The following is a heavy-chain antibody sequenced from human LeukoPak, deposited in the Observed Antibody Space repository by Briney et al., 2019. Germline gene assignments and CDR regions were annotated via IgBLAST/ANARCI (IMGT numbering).Heavy chain of an antibody. CDR1: GGTFSSYA. CDR3: ARATYYYDSSGSYYYYYYMDV. CDR2: IIPIFGTA. D-gene: IGHD3-22*01. Sequence: ASVKVSCKASGGTFSSYAISWVRQAPGQGLEWMGGIIPIFGTANYAQKFQGRVTITTDESTSTAYMELSSLRSEDTAVYYCARATYYYDSSGSYYYYYYMDVWGKGTTVTVSS. V-gene: IGHV1-69*05. J-gene: IGHJ6*03.